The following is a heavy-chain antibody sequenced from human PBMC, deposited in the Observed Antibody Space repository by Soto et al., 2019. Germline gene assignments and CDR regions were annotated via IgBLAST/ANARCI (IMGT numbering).Heavy chain of an antibody. Sequence: AVKVSCKSSGGTFSSYAISWVRQAPGQGLEWMGGIIPIFGTANYAQKFQGRVTITADKSTSTAYMELSSLRSEDTAVYYCARDSQSRSRIWFDLRGQGSLVTVYS. CDR3: ARDSQSRSRIWFDL. CDR2: IIPIFGTA. D-gene: IGHD6-13*01. J-gene: IGHJ5*02. V-gene: IGHV1-69*06. CDR1: GGTFSSYA.